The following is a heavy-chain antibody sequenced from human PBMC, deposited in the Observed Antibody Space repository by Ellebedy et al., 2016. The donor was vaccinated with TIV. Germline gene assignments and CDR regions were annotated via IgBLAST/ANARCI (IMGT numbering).Heavy chain of an antibody. J-gene: IGHJ5*02. Sequence: SETLSLTCTVSGGSIDSSSNYWGWISQPPGKGLEWIGRMYYSGTTYYNPSLKSRVTISVDTSKSQFSLKLTSVTAADTAVYYCARWFGELLYVRWFDPWGQGTLVTVSS. CDR2: MYYSGTT. V-gene: IGHV4-39*01. D-gene: IGHD3-10*01. CDR1: GGSIDSSSNY. CDR3: ARWFGELLYVRWFDP.